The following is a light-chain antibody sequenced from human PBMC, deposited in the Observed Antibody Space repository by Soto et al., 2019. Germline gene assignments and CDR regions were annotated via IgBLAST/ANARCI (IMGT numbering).Light chain of an antibody. V-gene: IGLV1-47*02. J-gene: IGLJ2*01. CDR3: AAWDDSLSGVV. CDR2: SNN. Sequence: QSMLTQPPSASGTPGQRVTISCSGSSSNIGSNYVYWYQQLPGTAPKLLIYSNNQRPSGVPDRFSGSKSGTSATLAISGLRSEDEADYYCAAWDDSLSGVVFGGGTTLTVL. CDR1: SSNIGSNY.